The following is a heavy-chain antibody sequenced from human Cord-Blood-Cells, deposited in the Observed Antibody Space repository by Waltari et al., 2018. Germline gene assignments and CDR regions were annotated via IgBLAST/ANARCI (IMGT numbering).Heavy chain of an antibody. V-gene: IGHV1-8*03. CDR1: VYTFTSYD. CDR3: ARGGVTGDTGLDY. CDR2: MNPNSGNT. Sequence: QVQPVQSGAEVKQPGAAVKVSCKASVYTFTSYDINWGRPATGQGLEWMGWMNPNSGNTGYAQKFQGRVTITRNTSISTAYMELSSLRSEDTAVYYCARGGVTGDTGLDYWGQGTLVTVSS. J-gene: IGHJ4*02. D-gene: IGHD7-27*01.